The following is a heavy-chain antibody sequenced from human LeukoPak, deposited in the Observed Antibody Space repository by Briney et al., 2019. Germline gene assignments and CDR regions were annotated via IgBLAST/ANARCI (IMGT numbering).Heavy chain of an antibody. D-gene: IGHD5-24*01. CDR1: GGSLSDYY. CDR2: VNHSGST. J-gene: IGHJ5*02. V-gene: IGHV4-34*01. CDR3: ARERASNNYLNWCDP. Sequence: PSETLSLTCAVSGGSLSDYYWSWIRQPPGKGLEWIGEVNHSGSTNYNPSLKSRVTISVDRSSNQFFLTLSPVNVADTAVYYCARERASNNYLNWCDPWGQGTLVTVSS.